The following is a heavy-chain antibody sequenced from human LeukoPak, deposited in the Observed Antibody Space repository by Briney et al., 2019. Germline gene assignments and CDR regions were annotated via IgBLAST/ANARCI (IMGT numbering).Heavy chain of an antibody. CDR3: ASRKQLVRGDDAFDI. V-gene: IGHV3-21*01. J-gene: IGHJ3*02. CDR1: GFTFTRNA. D-gene: IGHD6-6*01. CDR2: ISSSSSYI. Sequence: PGGSLRLSCATSGFTFTRNAMSWVRQAPGKGREWVSSISSSSSYIYYADSVKGRFTISRDNAKNSLYLQMNSLTAEDTAVYYCASRKQLVRGDDAFDIWGQGTMVTVSS.